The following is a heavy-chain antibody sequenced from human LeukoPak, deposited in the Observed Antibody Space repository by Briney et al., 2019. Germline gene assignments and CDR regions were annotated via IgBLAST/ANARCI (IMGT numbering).Heavy chain of an antibody. CDR2: ISYDGTKK. Sequence: PGRSLRLSCAASGFTFSSYAMNWVRQAPGKGLEWVSSISYDGTKKKYADSVRDRFTISRDNSKNTMDLQMDSLRVEDMALYFCARAPWGAADTAVVNFDYWGQGTLVTVSS. D-gene: IGHD5-18*01. J-gene: IGHJ4*02. CDR1: GFTFSSYA. CDR3: ARAPWGAADTAVVNFDY. V-gene: IGHV3-30*04.